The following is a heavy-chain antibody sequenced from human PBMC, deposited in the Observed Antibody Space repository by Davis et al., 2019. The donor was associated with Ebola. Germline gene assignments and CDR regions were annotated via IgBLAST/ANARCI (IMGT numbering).Heavy chain of an antibody. D-gene: IGHD3-16*01. CDR1: GFTFSSYG. Sequence: PGGSLRLSCAASGFTFSSYGMHWVRQAPGKGLAWVAVISYDGSNKYYADSVKGRFTISRDNSKNTLYLQMNSLRAEDTAVYYCAKDHDSGGYFDYRGQGTLVTVSS. CDR3: AKDHDSGGYFDY. V-gene: IGHV3-30*18. J-gene: IGHJ4*02. CDR2: ISYDGSNK.